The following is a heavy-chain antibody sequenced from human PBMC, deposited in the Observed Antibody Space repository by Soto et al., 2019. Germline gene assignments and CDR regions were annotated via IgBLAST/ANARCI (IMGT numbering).Heavy chain of an antibody. J-gene: IGHJ4*02. D-gene: IGHD3-10*01. CDR2: IIPILGIA. V-gene: IGHV1-69*02. Sequence: QVQLVQSGAEVKKPGYSVKVSCKASGGTFSSYTISWVRQAPGQGLEWMGRIIPILGIANYAQKFQGRVTITAEKSTSTAYMELSSLRSEDTAVYYCARMRSGEYYFDYWGQGPLVTVSS. CDR3: ARMRSGEYYFDY. CDR1: GGTFSSYT.